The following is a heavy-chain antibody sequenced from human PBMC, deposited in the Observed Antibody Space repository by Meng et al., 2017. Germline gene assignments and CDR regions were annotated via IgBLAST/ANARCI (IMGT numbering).Heavy chain of an antibody. CDR3: AHRSSAWAFDS. D-gene: IGHD7-27*01. Sequence: QVTLKESGSGLVKPTENLTLTCTVSGFSLSNARMGVSWIRQPPGKALEWLAHIFSNDEKSYSTSLKSRLTISKDTSKSQVVLTMTNMDPVDTATYYCAHRSSAWAFDSWGQGTLVTVSS. CDR2: IFSNDEK. V-gene: IGHV2-26*01. CDR1: GFSLSNARMG. J-gene: IGHJ4*02.